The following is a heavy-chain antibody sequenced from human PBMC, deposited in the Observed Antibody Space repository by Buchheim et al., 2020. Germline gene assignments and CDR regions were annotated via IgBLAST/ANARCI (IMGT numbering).Heavy chain of an antibody. Sequence: EVQLVESGGGLVQPGGSLRLSCAASGFTFSSYEMNWVRQAPGKGLEWVSYISSSGSTIYYADSVKGRFTISRDNAKHSLYLQMNSLRAEDTAVYYCARVLEWLLKGDYYYGMDVWGQGTT. CDR2: ISSSGSTI. J-gene: IGHJ6*02. CDR3: ARVLEWLLKGDYYYGMDV. V-gene: IGHV3-48*03. D-gene: IGHD3-3*01. CDR1: GFTFSSYE.